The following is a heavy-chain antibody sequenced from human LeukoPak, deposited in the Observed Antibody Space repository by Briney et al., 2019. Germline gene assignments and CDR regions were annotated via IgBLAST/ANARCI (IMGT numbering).Heavy chain of an antibody. Sequence: ASVKVSCKASGYTFTSYPISWVRQDPGQGLEWMGWITTYNGNTKYAQKLQGRVTMTTDTSTSTVYMDLRGLRSDDTAVYYCARGYDYGDYVGDFDYWGQGTLVTVSS. V-gene: IGHV1-18*01. CDR1: GYTFTSYP. CDR3: ARGYDYGDYVGDFDY. D-gene: IGHD4-17*01. J-gene: IGHJ4*02. CDR2: ITTYNGNT.